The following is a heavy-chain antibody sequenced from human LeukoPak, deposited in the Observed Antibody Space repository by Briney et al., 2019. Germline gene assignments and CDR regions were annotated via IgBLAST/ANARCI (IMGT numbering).Heavy chain of an antibody. CDR2: IKSDGTIT. CDR1: GFTFSNYW. D-gene: IGHD4-17*01. J-gene: IGHJ4*02. CDR3: ARDPFYGDADLDS. Sequence: GGSLRLSCAASGFTFSNYWMHWVRQAPGKGLVWVSRIKSDGTITSYADSVKGRFTTSRDNAKNTLYLLMNSLRAEDTAVYYCARDPFYGDADLDSWGQGTLVTVSS. V-gene: IGHV3-74*01.